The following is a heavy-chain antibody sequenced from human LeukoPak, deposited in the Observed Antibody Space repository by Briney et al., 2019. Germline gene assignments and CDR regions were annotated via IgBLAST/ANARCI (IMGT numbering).Heavy chain of an antibody. CDR3: ARGGRYSYGFDP. J-gene: IGHJ5*02. CDR1: GGSFSGYY. V-gene: IGHV4-34*01. Sequence: SETLSLTCAVYGGSFSGYYWSWLRQPPGKGLEWIGEINHSGSTNYNPSLKSRVTISVDTSKNQLSLKLSSVTAADTAVYYCARGGRYSYGFDPWGQGTLVTVSS. D-gene: IGHD5-18*01. CDR2: INHSGST.